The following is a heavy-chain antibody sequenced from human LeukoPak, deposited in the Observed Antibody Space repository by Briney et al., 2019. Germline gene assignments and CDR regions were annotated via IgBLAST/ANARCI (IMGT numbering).Heavy chain of an antibody. Sequence: SETLSLTCTVSGGSISNYYWSWIRQPPGKGLEWIWRIYYSGSTYYNPSLKSRVNISVDTSKNKFFVKLSSVPAADTAVYYCARKVTMVRGVLGPHYYYYMDVWGKGTTVTISS. V-gene: IGHV4-59*05. CDR2: IYYSGST. J-gene: IGHJ6*03. CDR1: GGSISNYY. CDR3: ARKVTMVRGVLGPHYYYYMDV. D-gene: IGHD3-10*01.